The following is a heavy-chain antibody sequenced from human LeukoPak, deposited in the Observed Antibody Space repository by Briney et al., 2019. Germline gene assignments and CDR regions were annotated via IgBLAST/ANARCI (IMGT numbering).Heavy chain of an antibody. J-gene: IGHJ4*02. V-gene: IGHV6-1*01. CDR3: ARDRNFGGDYNTIDY. CDR1: GDSVSSNSAA. Sequence: SQTLSLTCAISGDSVSSNSAAWSWIRQSPSRGLEWLGRTYFRSKWYNAVSVKSRITINPDTSKNQVSLRLNSVTPEDTAVYYCARDRNFGGDYNTIDYWGQGTLVTVSS. CDR2: TYFRSKWY. D-gene: IGHD2/OR15-2a*01.